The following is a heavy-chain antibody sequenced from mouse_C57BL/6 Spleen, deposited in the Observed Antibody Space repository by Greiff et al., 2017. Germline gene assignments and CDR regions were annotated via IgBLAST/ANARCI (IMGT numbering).Heavy chain of an antibody. CDR2: IDPSASYT. CDR1: GYTFTSYW. V-gene: IGHV1-69*01. Sequence: VQLQQPGAELVMPGASVKLSCKASGYTFTSYWMHWVKQGPGQGLEWIGEIDPSASYTNYNQKFKGKSTLTVDKSSSTAYMQLSSLTSEDSAVYYCARADSSHFDYWGQGTTLTVSS. D-gene: IGHD3-2*01. J-gene: IGHJ2*01. CDR3: ARADSSHFDY.